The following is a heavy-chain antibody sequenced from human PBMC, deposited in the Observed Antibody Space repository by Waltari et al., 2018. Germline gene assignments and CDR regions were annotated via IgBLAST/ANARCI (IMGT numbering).Heavy chain of an antibody. Sequence: EMQLVESGGGLVQPGGSLRLSCAPSGFTLGSYWMSWVRQAPGKGREWVAKIKQEASEEYYVESVKGRLTISKDNAKNSLSLQMNSLRAEDTAVYYCATGSTARGYYGMDVWGQGTTVTVSS. V-gene: IGHV3-7*01. CDR3: ATGSTARGYYGMDV. D-gene: IGHD3-10*01. J-gene: IGHJ6*02. CDR1: GFTLGSYW. CDR2: IKQEASEE.